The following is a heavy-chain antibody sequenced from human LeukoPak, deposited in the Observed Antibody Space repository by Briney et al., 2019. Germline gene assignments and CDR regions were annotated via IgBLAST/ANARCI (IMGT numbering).Heavy chain of an antibody. D-gene: IGHD3-10*01. V-gene: IGHV3-9*01. CDR2: ISYNSDTI. J-gene: IGHJ3*02. CDR3: VKGPYYGSDAFDI. Sequence: GGSLRLSCAASGFSFSGYSMNWVRQAPGKGLEWVSSISYNSDTIVYGDSVKGRFTMSRDNAKNFLYLQMNRLRPEDTALYYCVKGPYYGSDAFDIWGQGTMVTVSS. CDR1: GFSFSGYS.